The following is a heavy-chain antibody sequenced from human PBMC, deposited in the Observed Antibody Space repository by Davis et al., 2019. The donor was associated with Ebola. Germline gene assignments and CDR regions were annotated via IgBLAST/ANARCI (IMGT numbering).Heavy chain of an antibody. CDR1: GGSFSGYY. J-gene: IGHJ5*02. CDR3: ARGFGVVIISWFDP. CDR2: IYYSGST. D-gene: IGHD3-3*01. V-gene: IGHV4-34*01. Sequence: SETLSLTCAVYGGSFSGYYWSWIRQPPGKGLEWIGSIYYSGSTYYNPSLKSRVTISVDTSKNQFSLKLSSETAADTAVYYCARGFGVVIISWFDPWGQGTLVTVSS.